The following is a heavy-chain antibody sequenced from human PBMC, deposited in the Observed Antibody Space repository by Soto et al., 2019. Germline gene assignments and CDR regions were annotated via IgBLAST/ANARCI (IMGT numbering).Heavy chain of an antibody. CDR3: ARDPREWELRLVSGIDY. V-gene: IGHV3-30-3*01. D-gene: IGHD1-26*01. CDR2: ISYDGSNK. Sequence: GGSLRLSCAGSGFTFSSYAMHWVRQAPGKGLEWVAVISYDGSNKYYADSVKGRFTISRDNSKNTLYLQMNSLRAEDTAVYYCARDPREWELRLVSGIDYWGQGTLVTVSS. J-gene: IGHJ4*02. CDR1: GFTFSSYA.